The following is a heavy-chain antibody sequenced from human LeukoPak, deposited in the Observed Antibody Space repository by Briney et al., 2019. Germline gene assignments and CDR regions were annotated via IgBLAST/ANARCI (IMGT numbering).Heavy chain of an antibody. D-gene: IGHD5-18*01. CDR2: ISAYNGNT. J-gene: IGHJ4*02. V-gene: IGHV1-18*01. Sequence: ASVKVSCKASGYTFTSYGISWVRQAPGQGLEWMGWISAYNGNTNYAQKLQGRVTMTTDTSTSTAYMELRSLGSDDTAVYYCVRVGDTAMVLDYWGQGTLVTVSS. CDR3: VRVGDTAMVLDY. CDR1: GYTFTSYG.